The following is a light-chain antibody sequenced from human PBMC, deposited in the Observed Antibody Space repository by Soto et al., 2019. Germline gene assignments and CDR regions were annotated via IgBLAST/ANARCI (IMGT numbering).Light chain of an antibody. V-gene: IGKV3-20*01. Sequence: EIVLTQSPGTLSLSPGERATLSCRASQSVSSAYLAWYQHKPSQPPTLLIYAASSRVTGIPDTFSGSGSGTDSTLTISRLEPEDFAVYYCQHYGCSSTWTGGHGTKVEIK. J-gene: IGKJ1*01. CDR1: QSVSSAY. CDR3: QHYGCSSTWT. CDR2: AAS.